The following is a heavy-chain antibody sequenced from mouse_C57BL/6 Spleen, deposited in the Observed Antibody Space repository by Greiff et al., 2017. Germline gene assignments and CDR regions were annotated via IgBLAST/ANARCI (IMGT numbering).Heavy chain of an antibody. CDR1: GYTFTSYW. Sequence: VQLQESGAELVKPGASVKLSCKASGYTFTSYWMQWVKQRPGQGLEWIGEIDPSDSYTNYNQKFKGKATLTVDTSSSTAYMQLSSLTSEDSAVYYCAVDGYSSYAMDYWGQGTSVTVSS. CDR3: AVDGYSSYAMDY. V-gene: IGHV1-50*01. D-gene: IGHD2-3*01. CDR2: IDPSDSYT. J-gene: IGHJ4*01.